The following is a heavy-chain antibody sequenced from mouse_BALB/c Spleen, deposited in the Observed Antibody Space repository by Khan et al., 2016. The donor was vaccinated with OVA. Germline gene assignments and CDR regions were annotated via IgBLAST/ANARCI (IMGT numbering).Heavy chain of an antibody. CDR3: GKFTPDYYSMDY. J-gene: IGHJ4*01. CDR2: IWGDGST. CDR1: GFSLTSYG. D-gene: IGHD1-1*01. V-gene: IGHV2-3*01. Sequence: VQLVESGPGLVAPSQSLSITCTVSGFSLTSYGVNWVRQPPGKGLEWLGVIWGDGSTNFHSTLKSRLIISKDNSRRQVFLKLNSLQTDDTATYYYGKFTPDYYSMDYWGQGTSVTVSS.